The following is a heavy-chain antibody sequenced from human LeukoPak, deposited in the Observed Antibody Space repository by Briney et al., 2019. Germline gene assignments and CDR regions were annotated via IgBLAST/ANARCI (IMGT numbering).Heavy chain of an antibody. D-gene: IGHD3-16*01. Sequence: SETLSLTCTVSGGSTSSDYWSWIRQSPGKGLEWVGYVYNSGDTGKNPSLKSRVTILLDTSENQCSLKLTSVSAADTAVYYCARLKLGAYFDLWGRGTLVTVSS. CDR3: ARLKLGAYFDL. CDR2: VYNSGDT. J-gene: IGHJ2*01. CDR1: GGSTSSDY. V-gene: IGHV4-59*08.